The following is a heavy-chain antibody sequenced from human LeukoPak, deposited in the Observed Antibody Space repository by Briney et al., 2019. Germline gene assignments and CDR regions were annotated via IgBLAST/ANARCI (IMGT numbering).Heavy chain of an antibody. Sequence: GASVKVSCKASGYTLTNYGSTAVRPAPGQGVGWMGWIIANQGSTKYAQPSQGRVTMTLDTCTSTAYMDLRRLRSDETAVYFCARSDMSTITAAPFNYWGQGTPVAVSS. J-gene: IGHJ4*02. CDR3: ARSDMSTITAAPFNY. D-gene: IGHD5-24*01. V-gene: IGHV1-18*01. CDR1: GYTLTNYG. CDR2: IIANQGST.